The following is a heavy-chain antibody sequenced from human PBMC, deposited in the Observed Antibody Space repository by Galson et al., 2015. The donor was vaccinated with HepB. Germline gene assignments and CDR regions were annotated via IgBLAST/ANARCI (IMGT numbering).Heavy chain of an antibody. D-gene: IGHD6-13*01. CDR1: GGTFSSYA. J-gene: IGHJ4*02. Sequence: SVKVSCKASGGTFSSYAISWVRQAPGQGPEWMGGIIPIFGTANYAQKFQGRVTITADESTSTAYMELSSLRSEDTAVYYCASSRQYSSSWYLFDYWGQGTLVTVSS. CDR3: ASSRQYSSSWYLFDY. V-gene: IGHV1-69*13. CDR2: IIPIFGTA.